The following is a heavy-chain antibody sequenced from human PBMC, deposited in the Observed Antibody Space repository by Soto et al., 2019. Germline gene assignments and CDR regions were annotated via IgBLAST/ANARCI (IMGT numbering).Heavy chain of an antibody. CDR1: GFSFSISP. CDR3: ARDPKTSGGQHWAFNYFDS. J-gene: IGHJ4*02. D-gene: IGHD7-27*01. V-gene: IGHV3-30-3*01. Sequence: GGSLRLSCAASGFSFSISPMHWVRQAPGKGPEWVSLISYDGTNKFYADSVKGRFTISRDNSKSTLYLQVDSLRPEDAAVYYCARDPKTSGGQHWAFNYFDSWGQGTLVTVSS. CDR2: ISYDGTNK.